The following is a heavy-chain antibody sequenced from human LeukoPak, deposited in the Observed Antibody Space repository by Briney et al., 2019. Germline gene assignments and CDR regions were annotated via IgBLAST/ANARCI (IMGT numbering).Heavy chain of an antibody. D-gene: IGHD3-10*01. CDR1: GFRFSSYA. V-gene: IGHV3-30*02. Sequence: QPGGSLRLSCVASGFRFSSYAIHWVRQAPGKGLEWVAFIRYDGSKKYYADSVKGRFTISRDNSKNTLSLQMNSLRTEDTAVYYCAKGPNYYASGTWGNWFDPWGQGTLVTVSS. CDR2: IRYDGSKK. J-gene: IGHJ5*02. CDR3: AKGPNYYASGTWGNWFDP.